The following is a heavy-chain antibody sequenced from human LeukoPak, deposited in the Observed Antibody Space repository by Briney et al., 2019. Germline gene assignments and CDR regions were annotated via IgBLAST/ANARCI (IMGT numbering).Heavy chain of an antibody. V-gene: IGHV1-18*01. CDR1: GYTFTSYG. J-gene: IGHJ5*02. Sequence: GASVKVSCKASGYTFTSYGISWVRQAPGQGLEWMGWISAYNGNTNYAQKLQGRVTMTTDTSTSTAYMELRSLRSDDTAVYYCARARPGIAVAIRGYNWFDPWGQGTLVTVSS. D-gene: IGHD6-19*01. CDR2: ISAYNGNT. CDR3: ARARPGIAVAIRGYNWFDP.